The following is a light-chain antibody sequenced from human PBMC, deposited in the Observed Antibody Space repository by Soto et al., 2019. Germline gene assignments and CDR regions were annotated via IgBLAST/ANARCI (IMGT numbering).Light chain of an antibody. CDR2: DVR. V-gene: IGLV2-14*01. CDR3: SSYTTISTYV. J-gene: IGLJ1*01. Sequence: LTQPASVSGSPGQSIPISCTGNSSDVGGYNYVSWYQQHPGKAPKLMIYDVRNRPSGVSNRFSGSKSVNTASLTISGLQAEDEADYYCSSYTTISTYVFGTGTKVTVL. CDR1: SSDVGGYNY.